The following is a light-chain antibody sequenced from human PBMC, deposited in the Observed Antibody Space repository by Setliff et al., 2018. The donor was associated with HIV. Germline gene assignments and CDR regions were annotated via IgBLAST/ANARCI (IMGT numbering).Light chain of an antibody. V-gene: IGLV1-44*01. CDR1: RSNIGSNS. CDR2: TNN. CDR3: AAWDDSLSGVV. J-gene: IGLJ3*02. Sequence: QSVLTQPPSASGTPGQRVTISCSGSRSNIGSNSVNWYRQLPGTAPKLLIYTNNQRPSGVPDRFSGSKSGTSASLAISGLQSEDEADYYCAAWDDSLSGVVFGGGTKVTVL.